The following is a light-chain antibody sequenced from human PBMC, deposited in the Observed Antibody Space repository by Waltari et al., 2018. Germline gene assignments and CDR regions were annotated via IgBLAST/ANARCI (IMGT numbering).Light chain of an antibody. V-gene: IGLV2-14*03. Sequence: QSALTQPASVSGSPGQSITISCTGISSDVGGYNYVSWYQQHPGKAPKVMICDVGYRPSGVSSRFSGSKSGNTASLTISGLQAEDEADYYCTSYASSSTLVFGGGTKLTVL. CDR2: DVG. CDR3: TSYASSSTLV. CDR1: SSDVGGYNY. J-gene: IGLJ2*01.